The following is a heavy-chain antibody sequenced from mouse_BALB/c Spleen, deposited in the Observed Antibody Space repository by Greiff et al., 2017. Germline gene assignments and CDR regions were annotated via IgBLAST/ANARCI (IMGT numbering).Heavy chain of an antibody. CDR2: ISSGGST. Sequence: EVKLVESGGGLVKPGGSLKLSCAASGFTFSSYAMSWVRQTPEKRLEWVASISSGGSTYYPDSVKGRFTISRDNARNILYLQMSSLRSEDTAMYYCARDYYGSSYPYWYLDVWGAGTTVTVSS. V-gene: IGHV5-6-5*01. CDR3: ARDYYGSSYPYWYLDV. D-gene: IGHD1-1*01. J-gene: IGHJ1*01. CDR1: GFTFSSYA.